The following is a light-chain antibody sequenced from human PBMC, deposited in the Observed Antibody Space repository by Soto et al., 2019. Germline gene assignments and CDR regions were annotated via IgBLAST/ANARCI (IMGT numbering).Light chain of an antibody. CDR3: QQYDQWWT. J-gene: IGKJ1*01. CDR1: QSVNTN. V-gene: IGKV3-15*01. Sequence: EIVMTQSPATLSVSPGERATFSCRASQSVNTNLAWYRLKPGQAPRLLVYGASIRATGIPARFSGSGSGTEYSLTISSLQSEDFGVYFCQQYDQWWTFGQGTKVDI. CDR2: GAS.